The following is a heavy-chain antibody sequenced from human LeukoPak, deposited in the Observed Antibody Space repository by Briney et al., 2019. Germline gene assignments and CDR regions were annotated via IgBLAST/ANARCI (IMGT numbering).Heavy chain of an antibody. D-gene: IGHD3-22*01. V-gene: IGHV4-39*01. J-gene: IGHJ3*02. CDR2: IYYSGST. Sequence: SETLSLTCTVSGGSISSSSYYWGWIRQPPGKGLEWIGSIYYSGSTYYNPSLKSRVTISVDTSKNQFSLKLSSVTAADTAVYYCARPISYYDSSGYYPLITPIDAFDTWGQGTMVTVSS. CDR3: ARPISYYDSSGYYPLITPIDAFDT. CDR1: GGSISSSSYY.